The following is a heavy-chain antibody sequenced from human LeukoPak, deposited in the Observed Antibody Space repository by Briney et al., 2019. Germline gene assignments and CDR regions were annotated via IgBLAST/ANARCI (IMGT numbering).Heavy chain of an antibody. J-gene: IGHJ4*02. CDR3: ARGLYSYGNQYYFDY. Sequence: SQTLSLTCAVSGGSISSGGYSWSWIRQPPGKGLEWIGYIYHSGSTYYNPSLKSRVTISVDRSKNQFSLKLSSVTAADTAVYYCARGLYSYGNQYYFDYWGQGILVTVST. V-gene: IGHV4-30-2*01. CDR2: IYHSGST. D-gene: IGHD5-18*01. CDR1: GGSISSGGYS.